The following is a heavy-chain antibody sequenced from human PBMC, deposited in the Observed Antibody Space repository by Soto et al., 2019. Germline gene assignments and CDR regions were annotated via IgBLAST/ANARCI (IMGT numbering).Heavy chain of an antibody. CDR3: AREKMNWLDP. CDR1: GGSISSGGYY. CDR2: IYYSGST. V-gene: IGHV4-31*03. J-gene: IGHJ5*02. Sequence: SETLSLTCTVSGGSISSGGYYWSWIRQHPGKGLEWIGYIYYSGSTYYNPSLKSRVTISVDTSKNQFSLKLSSVTAADTAVYYCAREKMNWLDPWGQGTMLTVSS.